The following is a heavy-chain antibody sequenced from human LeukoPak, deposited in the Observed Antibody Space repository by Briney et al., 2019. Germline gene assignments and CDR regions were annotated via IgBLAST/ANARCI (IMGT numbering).Heavy chain of an antibody. Sequence: PGGSLRLSCAASGFTFSSYAMSWVRQAPGKGLEWVSAISGSGGSTYYADSVKGRFTISRDNSKNTLYLQMNSLRAEDTAVYYCARNPTKYYYDSSGPEGNYFDYWGQGTLVTVSS. CDR3: ARNPTKYYYDSSGPEGNYFDY. V-gene: IGHV3-23*01. J-gene: IGHJ4*02. CDR1: GFTFSSYA. CDR2: ISGSGGST. D-gene: IGHD3-22*01.